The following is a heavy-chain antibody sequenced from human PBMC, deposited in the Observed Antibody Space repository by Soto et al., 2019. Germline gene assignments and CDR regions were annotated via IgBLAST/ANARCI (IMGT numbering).Heavy chain of an antibody. Sequence: SETLSLTCSFSGDSVTSHYLTWIRQSPEKGLEWIGYISHTGITNYNSSLKSRVTMSVDTSKNQFSLRVSSLTAADTAVYYCAKKEYYFDYWGQGILVTVSS. CDR2: ISHTGIT. D-gene: IGHD3-10*01. CDR3: AKKEYYFDY. V-gene: IGHV4-59*02. J-gene: IGHJ4*02. CDR1: GDSVTSHY.